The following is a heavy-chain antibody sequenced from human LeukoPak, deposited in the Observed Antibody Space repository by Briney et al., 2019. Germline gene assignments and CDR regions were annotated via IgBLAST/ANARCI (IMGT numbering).Heavy chain of an antibody. CDR1: GFTFSSYV. Sequence: GGSLRLSCAASGFTFSSYVMSWVRQAPGKGLEWVSVISGSGGSTYYADSVRGRFTISRDNSKNTLYLQMNSLRAEDTAVYYCARVVRWYYYMDVWGKGTTVTIPS. CDR3: ARVVRWYYYMDV. D-gene: IGHD4-23*01. J-gene: IGHJ6*03. CDR2: ISGSGGST. V-gene: IGHV3-23*01.